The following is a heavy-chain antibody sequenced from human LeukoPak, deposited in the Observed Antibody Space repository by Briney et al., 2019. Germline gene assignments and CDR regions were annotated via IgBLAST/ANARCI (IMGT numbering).Heavy chain of an antibody. V-gene: IGHV1-46*01. Sequence: ASVTVSCKASGYTFTSYYMHCVRQAPGQGLEWMGLINPSGGSTSYAQKFQGRVTMTRDTSTSTVYMELSSLRAEDTAVYYCARGGPITVIVVVHNTYFDYWGQGTLVSVSS. CDR1: GYTFTSYY. CDR3: ARGGPITVIVVVHNTYFDY. J-gene: IGHJ4*02. D-gene: IGHD3-22*01. CDR2: INPSGGST.